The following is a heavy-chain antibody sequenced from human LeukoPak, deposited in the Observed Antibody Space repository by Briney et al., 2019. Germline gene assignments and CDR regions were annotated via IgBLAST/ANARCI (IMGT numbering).Heavy chain of an antibody. CDR1: GYTFTGYY. D-gene: IGHD6-13*01. Sequence: GASVKVSCKASGYTFTGYYMHWVRQAPERGPEWMGWINPNSGGTNYAQKFQGRVTMTRDTSISTAYMELSRLRSEDTAVYYCARGAPQQGQFDPWGQGTLVTVSS. V-gene: IGHV1-2*02. CDR3: ARGAPQQGQFDP. CDR2: INPNSGGT. J-gene: IGHJ5*02.